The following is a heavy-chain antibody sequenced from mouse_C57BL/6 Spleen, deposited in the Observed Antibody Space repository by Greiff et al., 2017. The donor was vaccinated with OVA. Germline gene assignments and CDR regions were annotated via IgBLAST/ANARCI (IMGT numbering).Heavy chain of an antibody. J-gene: IGHJ2*01. Sequence: VQLQQPGAELVKPGASVKLSCKASGYTFTSYWMHWVKQRPGQGLEWIGMIHPNSGSTNYNEKFKSKATLTVDKSSSTAYMQLSSLTSEDSAVYYCAREGGVYYGSSYGFDYWGQGTTLTVSS. D-gene: IGHD1-1*01. V-gene: IGHV1-64*01. CDR2: IHPNSGST. CDR3: AREGGVYYGSSYGFDY. CDR1: GYTFTSYW.